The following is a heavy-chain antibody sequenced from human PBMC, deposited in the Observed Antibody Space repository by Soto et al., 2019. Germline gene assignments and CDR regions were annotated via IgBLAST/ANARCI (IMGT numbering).Heavy chain of an antibody. J-gene: IGHJ5*02. Sequence: SETLSLTCAVYGGSFSGYYWSWIRQPPGKGLEWIGEINHSGSTNYNPSLKSRVTISVDTSKNHFSLKLSSVTAADTAVYYCARASREFNINWFDPWGQGTLVTVSS. CDR3: ARASREFNINWFDP. V-gene: IGHV4-34*01. CDR2: INHSGST. CDR1: GGSFSGYY. D-gene: IGHD3-10*01.